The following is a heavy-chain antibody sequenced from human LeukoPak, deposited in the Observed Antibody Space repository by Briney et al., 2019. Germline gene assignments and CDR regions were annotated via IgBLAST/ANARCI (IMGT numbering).Heavy chain of an antibody. CDR1: GGTFSSYA. J-gene: IGHJ4*02. D-gene: IGHD3-22*01. CDR3: ARGGDYYDSSGYYDYLDY. CDR2: IIPIFGTA. Sequence: GASVKVSCKASGGTFSSYAISWVRQAPGQGLEWMGRIIPIFGTANYAQKFQGRVTITTDESTSTAYMELSSLRSEDTAVYYCARGGDYYDSSGYYDYLDYWGQGTLVTVSS. V-gene: IGHV1-69*05.